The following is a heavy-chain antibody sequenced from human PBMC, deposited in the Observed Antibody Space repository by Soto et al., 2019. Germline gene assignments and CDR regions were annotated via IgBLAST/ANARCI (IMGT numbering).Heavy chain of an antibody. D-gene: IGHD3-3*01. V-gene: IGHV3-15*07. J-gene: IGHJ6*02. CDR1: GFTFSHSW. Sequence: GVSLRLSCAASGFTFSHSWMKWARQAPGKGLEWVGRIKSKTDGGTTDYAAPVKGRFTISRDDSKNTLYLQMNSLKTEDTAVYYCTTGSDYDRTRESYYYYGMDVWGQGTAVTVSS. CDR2: IKSKTDGGTT. CDR3: TTGSDYDRTRESYYYYGMDV.